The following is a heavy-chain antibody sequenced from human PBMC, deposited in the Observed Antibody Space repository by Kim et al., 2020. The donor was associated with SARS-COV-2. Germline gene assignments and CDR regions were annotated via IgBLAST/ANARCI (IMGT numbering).Heavy chain of an antibody. Sequence: GGSLRLSCAASGFTFSNYGMHWVRQAPGKGLEWVAVIWYDGNKNYYTDSVKGRFTISRDNSKNTVYLQMNSLRAEDTAVYYCARRLYCGGGSCYSWGQGTLVTVSS. CDR2: IWYDGNKN. V-gene: IGHV3-33*08. CDR1: GFTFSNYG. CDR3: ARRLYCGGGSCYS. J-gene: IGHJ4*02. D-gene: IGHD2-15*01.